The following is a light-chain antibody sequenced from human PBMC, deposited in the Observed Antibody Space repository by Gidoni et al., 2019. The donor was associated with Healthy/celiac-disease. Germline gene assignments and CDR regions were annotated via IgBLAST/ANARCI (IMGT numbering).Light chain of an antibody. CDR1: SSNIGSNY. Sequence: QSVLTHPPSASVTPGQRVTISCSGSSSNIGSNYVYWYQQLPGTAPKLLIYRKNQRPSGVPDRFSGAKSGTSASLAISGLRSEDEDDYYCAAWDDSLSGPVFGGGTKLTVL. J-gene: IGLJ3*02. V-gene: IGLV1-47*01. CDR2: RKN. CDR3: AAWDDSLSGPV.